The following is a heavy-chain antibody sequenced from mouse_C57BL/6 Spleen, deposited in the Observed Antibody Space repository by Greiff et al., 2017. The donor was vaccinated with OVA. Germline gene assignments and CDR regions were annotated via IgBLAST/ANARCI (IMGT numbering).Heavy chain of an antibody. CDR2: IHPGDGDT. Sequence: QVQLMESGPELVKPGASVKISCKASGYAFSSSWMNWVKQRPGKGLEWIGRIHPGDGDTNYNGKIKGKVTLTTDKSTRTAYMQLSSLTSEDSAVYFCARNTRPGPIDYWGQGTSLTVSS. CDR3: ARNTRPGPIDY. V-gene: IGHV1-82*01. CDR1: GYAFSSSW. D-gene: IGHD1-1*01. J-gene: IGHJ2*02.